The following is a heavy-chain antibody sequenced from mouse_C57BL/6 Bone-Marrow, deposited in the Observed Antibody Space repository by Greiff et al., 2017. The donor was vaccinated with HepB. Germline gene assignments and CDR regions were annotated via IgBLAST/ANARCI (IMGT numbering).Heavy chain of an antibody. D-gene: IGHD1-1*01. Sequence: EVKLMESGEGLVKPGGSLKLSCAASGFTFSSYAMSWVRQTPEKRLEWVAYISSGGDYIYYADTVKGRFTISRDNARNTLYLQMSSLKSEDTAMYYCTREGTVVPYYFDYWGQGTTLTVSS. CDR1: GFTFSSYA. CDR3: TREGTVVPYYFDY. CDR2: ISSGGDYI. J-gene: IGHJ2*01. V-gene: IGHV5-9-1*02.